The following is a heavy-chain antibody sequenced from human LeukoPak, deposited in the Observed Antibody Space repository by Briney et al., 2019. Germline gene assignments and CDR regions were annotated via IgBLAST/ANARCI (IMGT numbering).Heavy chain of an antibody. V-gene: IGHV1-46*01. D-gene: IGHD3-10*01. CDR2: INPSGGST. CDR3: ARGSVLLWFGEFSDY. CDR1: GYTFTSYY. Sequence: ASVKVSCKASGYTFTSYYMHWVRQAPGQGLEWMGIINPSGGSTSYAQKFQGRVTMTRDTSTSTVYMELSSLRSEDTAVYYCARGSVLLWFGEFSDYWGQGTLVTVSS. J-gene: IGHJ4*02.